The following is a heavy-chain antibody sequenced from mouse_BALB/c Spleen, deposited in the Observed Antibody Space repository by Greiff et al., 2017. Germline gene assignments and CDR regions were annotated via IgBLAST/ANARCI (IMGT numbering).Heavy chain of an antibody. CDR3: APYYPWFAY. V-gene: IGHV14-3*02. Sequence: EVQLQQSGAELVKPGASVKLSCTASGFNIKDTYMHWVKQRPEQGLVWIGRIDPANGNTKYDPKFQGKATITADTSSNTAYLQLSSLTSEDTAVYYCAPYYPWFAYWGQGTLVTVSA. CDR2: IDPANGNT. D-gene: IGHD1-1*02. J-gene: IGHJ3*01. CDR1: GFNIKDTY.